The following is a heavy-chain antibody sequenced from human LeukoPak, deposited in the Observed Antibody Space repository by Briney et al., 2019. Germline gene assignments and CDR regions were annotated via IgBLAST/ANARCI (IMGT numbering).Heavy chain of an antibody. CDR2: MHPGNGNT. D-gene: IGHD2-21*02. CDR1: GYRFISNY. Sequence: ASVKVSCTASGYRFISNYIQWVRQAPGLGPEWMGWMHPGNGNTRYAEKFQGRVTMTRDTSINTAYLDLSSLRSDVTAVYYCAREGSYCVGGDCYSFDFWGQGTLITVSS. V-gene: IGHV1-2*02. J-gene: IGHJ4*02. CDR3: AREGSYCVGGDCYSFDF.